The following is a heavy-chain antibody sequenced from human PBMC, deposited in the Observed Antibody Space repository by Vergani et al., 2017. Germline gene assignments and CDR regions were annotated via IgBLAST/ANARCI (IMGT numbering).Heavy chain of an antibody. Sequence: EVQLEESGGGLVLPGRSLRLSCVASGFTSAGYAMHWVRQAPGKGLEWVSGISWNSNSIGYADSVKGRFTISRDNAKNSLYLQMNSLRAEDTALYYCARDGTDIFVSSSDYSHLLYYWGQGILVTVSS. J-gene: IGHJ4*02. V-gene: IGHV3-9*02. CDR1: GFTSAGYA. CDR2: ISWNSNSI. D-gene: IGHD3-22*01. CDR3: ARDGTDIFVSSSDYSHLLYY.